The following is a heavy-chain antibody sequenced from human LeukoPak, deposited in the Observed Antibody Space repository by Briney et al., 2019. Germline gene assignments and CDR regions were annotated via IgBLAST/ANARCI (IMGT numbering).Heavy chain of an antibody. CDR1: GYTFTGYY. CDR3: ATDLGLQNDY. J-gene: IGHJ4*02. V-gene: IGHV1-2*02. Sequence: ASVKVSCKASGYTFTGYYMHWVRQAPGQGLGWMGWINPNSGGTNYAQKFQGRVTMTRDTSISTAYMELSSLRSEDTAVYYCATDLGLQNDYWGQGTLVTVSS. CDR2: INPNSGGT.